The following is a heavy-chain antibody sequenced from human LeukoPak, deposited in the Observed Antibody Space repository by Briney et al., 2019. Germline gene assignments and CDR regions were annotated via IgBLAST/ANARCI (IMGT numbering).Heavy chain of an antibody. D-gene: IGHD2-2*01. CDR1: GGSISSSSYY. J-gene: IGHJ4*02. V-gene: IGHV4-39*07. Sequence: KPSETLSLTCTVSGGSISSSSYYWGWIRQPPGKGLEWIGSIYYSGSTYYNPSLKSRVTISVDTSKNQFSLKLSSVTAADTAVYYCARDLSITVVPAARLGYFDYWGQGTLVTVSS. CDR2: IYYSGST. CDR3: ARDLSITVVPAARLGYFDY.